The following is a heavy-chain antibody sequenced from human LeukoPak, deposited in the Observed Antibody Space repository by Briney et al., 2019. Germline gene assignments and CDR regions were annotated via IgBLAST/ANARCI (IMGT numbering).Heavy chain of an antibody. D-gene: IGHD2-21*02. CDR1: GLTFSRYW. V-gene: IGHV3-74*01. CDR3: ARATYCGSDCYKGFDY. Sequence: PGGSLRLSCAASGLTFSRYWMHWVRQAPGKGMVWVSRISTDGSSTSYADSVKGRFSMSRDNAKNTMYLQMNSLGADDTAVYYCARATYCGSDCYKGFDYWGQGTLVTVSS. CDR2: ISTDGSST. J-gene: IGHJ4*02.